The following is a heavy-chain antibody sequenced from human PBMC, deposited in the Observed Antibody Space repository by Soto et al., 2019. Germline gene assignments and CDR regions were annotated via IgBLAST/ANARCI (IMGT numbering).Heavy chain of an antibody. V-gene: IGHV4-30-4*01. Sequence: QVQLQESGPGLVKPSQTLSLTCTVSGGSISSGDYYWSWIRQPPGKGLEWIGYIYYGGSTYYNPSLKSRVTISVDTSKNQFSLKLSSVTAADTAVYYCARAPAYCGGDCFPRDDAFDIWGQGTMVTVSS. D-gene: IGHD2-21*02. CDR1: GGSISSGDYY. J-gene: IGHJ3*02. CDR3: ARAPAYCGGDCFPRDDAFDI. CDR2: IYYGGST.